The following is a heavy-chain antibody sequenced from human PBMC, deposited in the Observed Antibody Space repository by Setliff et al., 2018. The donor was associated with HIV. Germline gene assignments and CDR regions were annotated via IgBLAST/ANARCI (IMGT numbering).Heavy chain of an antibody. D-gene: IGHD5-18*01. CDR1: GYTFTSYI. V-gene: IGHV1-46*01. Sequence: ASVKVSCKASGYTFTSYILHWVRQAAGQGLEWVGRIAPSSGGIHYAQKFQDRVTMTRDTSTSTVYMDLSRLRSEDTAVYYCARLEDGYSYGYQNYCFDSWGQGTLVTVSS. J-gene: IGHJ4*02. CDR2: IAPSSGGI. CDR3: ARLEDGYSYGYQNYCFDS.